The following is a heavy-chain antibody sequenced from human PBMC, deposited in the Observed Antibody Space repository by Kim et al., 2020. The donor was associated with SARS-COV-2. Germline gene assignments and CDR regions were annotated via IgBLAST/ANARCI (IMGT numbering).Heavy chain of an antibody. CDR3: ARDFEGQQLVRRYYYYGMDV. V-gene: IGHV3-21*01. CDR1: GFTFSSYS. D-gene: IGHD6-13*01. Sequence: GGSLRLSCAASGFTFSSYSMNWVRQAPGKGLEWVSSISSSSSYIYYADSVKGRFTISRDNAKNSLYLQMNSLRAEDTAVYYCARDFEGQQLVRRYYYYGMDVWGQGTTVTVSS. J-gene: IGHJ6*02. CDR2: ISSSSSYI.